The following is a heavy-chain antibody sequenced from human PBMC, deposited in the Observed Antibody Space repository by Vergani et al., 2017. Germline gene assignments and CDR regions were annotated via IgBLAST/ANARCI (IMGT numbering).Heavy chain of an antibody. CDR2: ISAYNGNT. J-gene: IGHJ6*03. CDR3: AKAPIRYFDLLMRYMDV. V-gene: IGHV1-18*01. CDR1: GYTFTSYG. D-gene: IGHD3-9*01. Sequence: QVQLVQSGAEVKKPGASVKVSCKASGYTFTSYGISWVRQAPGQGLEWMGWISAYNGNTNYAQKLQGRVTMTTDTSTSTAYMELRSLRSDDTAVYYCAKAPIRYFDLLMRYMDVWGKGTTVTVSS.